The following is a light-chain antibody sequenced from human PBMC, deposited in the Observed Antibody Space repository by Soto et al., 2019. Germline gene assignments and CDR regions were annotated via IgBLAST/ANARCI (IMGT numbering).Light chain of an antibody. CDR1: SRDVGIYNY. V-gene: IGLV2-11*01. CDR3: CSYAGSCTVV. J-gene: IGLJ2*01. CDR2: DVT. Sequence: QSALTQPRSVSGSPGQSVTVSCTGTSRDVGIYNYVSWYQQRPGTAPKLMIYDVTKRPSGVPDRFSGSKSANTAPQTISGLHDDDEAYYYCCSYAGSCTVVFGGGTKVTVL.